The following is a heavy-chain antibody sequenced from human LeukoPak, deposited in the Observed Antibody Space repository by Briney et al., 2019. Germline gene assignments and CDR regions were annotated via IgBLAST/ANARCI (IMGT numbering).Heavy chain of an antibody. D-gene: IGHD7-27*01. CDR2: INPSGGST. Sequence: ASVKVSCKASGYTFTSYYMHWVRQAPGQGLEWMGIINPSGGSTSYAQKFQGRATMTRDMSTSTVYMELSSLRSEDTAVYYCARDPSGVRFDYWGQGTLVTVSS. J-gene: IGHJ4*02. CDR1: GYTFTSYY. CDR3: ARDPSGVRFDY. V-gene: IGHV1-46*01.